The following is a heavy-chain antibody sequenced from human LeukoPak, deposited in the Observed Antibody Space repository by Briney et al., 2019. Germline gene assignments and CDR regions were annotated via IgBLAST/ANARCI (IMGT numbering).Heavy chain of an antibody. CDR3: AKLRSHNYYDSSGS. D-gene: IGHD3-22*01. CDR1: GFTFSIYA. V-gene: IGHV3-23*01. Sequence: GGSLRLSCAASGFTFSIYAMSWVRQAPGKGLEWVSGISGSATGAYYADSVKGRFTISRDNSLNTLYLQMNSLRAEDTAVYYCAKLRSHNYYDSSGSWGQGTQVTVSS. CDR2: ISGSATGA. J-gene: IGHJ4*02.